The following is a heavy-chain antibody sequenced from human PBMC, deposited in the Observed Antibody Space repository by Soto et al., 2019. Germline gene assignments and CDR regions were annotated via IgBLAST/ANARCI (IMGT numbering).Heavy chain of an antibody. J-gene: IGHJ6*02. CDR1: KFPFRSYT. V-gene: IGHV3-21*01. Sequence: ELLVESGGCLVRPGESLRLSCGASKFPFRSYTLNWVRQSPGKGLEWVAYISASSRSVYYADSVKGRFTISRDNAKNSLFMEMHNLRAEDTAVYYCARGQCPRRDTLDILYYAMDAWGQGTTVTVS. CDR3: ARGQCPRRDTLDILYYAMDA. CDR2: ISASSRSV. D-gene: IGHD1-1*01.